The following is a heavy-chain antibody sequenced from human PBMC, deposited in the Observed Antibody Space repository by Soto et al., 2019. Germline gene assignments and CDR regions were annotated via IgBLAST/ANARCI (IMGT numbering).Heavy chain of an antibody. D-gene: IGHD6-13*01. CDR3: AKPPYSSSWYFDY. V-gene: IGHV3-23*01. Sequence: EVQLLESGGGFVQPGGSLRLSCAASGFTFSSYAMSWVRQAPGKGLEWVSAISGSGGSTYYADSVKGRFTISRDNSKNTLYLQMNSLRAEDTAVYYCAKPPYSSSWYFDYWGQGTLVTVSS. J-gene: IGHJ4*02. CDR1: GFTFSSYA. CDR2: ISGSGGST.